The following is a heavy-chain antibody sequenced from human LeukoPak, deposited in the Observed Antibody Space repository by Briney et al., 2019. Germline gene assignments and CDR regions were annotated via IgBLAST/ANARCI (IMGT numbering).Heavy chain of an antibody. CDR2: IYYSGST. D-gene: IGHD3-10*01. CDR3: ARRGRITMVRGVIDY. V-gene: IGHV4-39*01. CDR1: GGSISSSRYY. Sequence: SETLSLTCIISGGSISSSRYYWGWIRQPPGKGLEWIASIYYSGSTYYNPSLKSRVTISVDTSKNQFSLKLSSMTAADTAVYYCARRGRITMVRGVIDYWGQGTLVTVSS. J-gene: IGHJ4*02.